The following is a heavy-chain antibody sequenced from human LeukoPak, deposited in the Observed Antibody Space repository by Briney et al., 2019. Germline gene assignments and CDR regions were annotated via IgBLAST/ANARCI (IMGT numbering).Heavy chain of an antibody. Sequence: PGGSLRLSCAASGFTFSSSYMNWVRQAPGKGLEWVSSISTSSNYIYYADSVKGRFTISRDNAKNSLYLQMNSLRAEDTAVYYCAREVEAFDIWGQGTMVIVSS. J-gene: IGHJ3*02. CDR2: ISTSSNYI. CDR3: AREVEAFDI. CDR1: GFTFSSSY. V-gene: IGHV3-21*01.